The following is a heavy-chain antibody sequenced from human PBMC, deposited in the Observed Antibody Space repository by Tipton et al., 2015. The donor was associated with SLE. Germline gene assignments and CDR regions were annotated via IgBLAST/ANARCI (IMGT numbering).Heavy chain of an antibody. V-gene: IGHV4-39*01. CDR3: AKLFYDALWGPIDAFDI. Sequence: TLSLTCTVSGASISSSTDYWGWIRQPPGKGLEWIGIFYYSGTPYYTPSLRGRVSISVDPSKDQFSLNLSSVTAADTAVYYCAKLFYDALWGPIDAFDIWGHGTMVTVSS. D-gene: IGHD3-16*01. CDR2: FYYSGTP. CDR1: GASISSSTDY. J-gene: IGHJ3*02.